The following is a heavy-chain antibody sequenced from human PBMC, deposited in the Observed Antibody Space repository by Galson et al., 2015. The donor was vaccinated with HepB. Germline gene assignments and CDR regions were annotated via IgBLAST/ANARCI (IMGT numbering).Heavy chain of an antibody. J-gene: IGHJ4*02. Sequence: SLRLSCAASGFTFSSYAMSRVRQAPGKGLEWVSAISGSGGSTYYADSVKGRFTISRDNSKNTLYLQMNSLRAEDTAVYYCAKDLNYYDSSGYDYWGQGTLVTVSS. D-gene: IGHD3-22*01. CDR2: ISGSGGST. CDR3: AKDLNYYDSSGYDY. V-gene: IGHV3-23*01. CDR1: GFTFSSYA.